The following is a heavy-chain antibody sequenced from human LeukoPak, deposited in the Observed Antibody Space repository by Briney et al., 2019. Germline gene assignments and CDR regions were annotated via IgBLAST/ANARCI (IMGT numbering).Heavy chain of an antibody. Sequence: GGSLRLSCAASGFTFSDYAMSWVRQAPGKGLEWVSVISAGGGSTYYADSVKGRFTISRDNSKNTLYLQMNSLRAEDTAVYYCAKEVSEMGLVDYWGQGTLVTVSS. CDR3: AKEVSEMGLVDY. CDR1: GFTFSDYA. V-gene: IGHV3-23*01. D-gene: IGHD5-24*01. CDR2: ISAGGGST. J-gene: IGHJ4*02.